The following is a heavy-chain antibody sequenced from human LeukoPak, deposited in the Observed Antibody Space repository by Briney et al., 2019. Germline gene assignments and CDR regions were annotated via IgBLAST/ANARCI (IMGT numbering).Heavy chain of an antibody. D-gene: IGHD2-2*01. Sequence: GGSLRLSCAASGFTFSDYYMSWIRQAPGKGLEWVSYISSSGSTIYYADSVKGRFTISRDNAKNSLYLQMNSLRAEDTAVYYCARDQGIVVVPAATDYWGQGTLVTVSS. CDR2: ISSSGSTI. CDR1: GFTFSDYY. V-gene: IGHV3-11*01. J-gene: IGHJ4*02. CDR3: ARDQGIVVVPAATDY.